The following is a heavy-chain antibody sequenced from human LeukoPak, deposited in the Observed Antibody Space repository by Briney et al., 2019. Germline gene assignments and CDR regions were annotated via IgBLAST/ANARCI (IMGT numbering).Heavy chain of an antibody. V-gene: IGHV4-38-2*02. CDR3: ARLSSLANIAARGRTWFDT. Sequence: SETLSLTCTVSSYSISSGYYWGWIRQPPGKGLEWIGSIYHSGSTYYNPSLKSRVTISVDTSKNQFSLKLSSVTAADTAVYYCARLSSLANIAARGRTWFDTWGQGSLVTVSS. J-gene: IGHJ5*02. D-gene: IGHD6-6*01. CDR2: IYHSGST. CDR1: SYSISSGYY.